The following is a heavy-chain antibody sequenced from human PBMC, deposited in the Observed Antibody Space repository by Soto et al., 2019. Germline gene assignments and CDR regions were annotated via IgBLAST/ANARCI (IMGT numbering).Heavy chain of an antibody. CDR2: IVVGSGNT. Sequence: ASVKVSCKASGFTFTSSAMQWVRQARGQRLEWIGWIVVGSGNTNYAQKFQERVTITRDMSTSTAYMELSSLRSEDTAVYYCAAAFRYCSSTSCAPFDYWGQGTLVTVSS. V-gene: IGHV1-58*02. J-gene: IGHJ4*02. CDR3: AAAFRYCSSTSCAPFDY. CDR1: GFTFTSSA. D-gene: IGHD2-2*01.